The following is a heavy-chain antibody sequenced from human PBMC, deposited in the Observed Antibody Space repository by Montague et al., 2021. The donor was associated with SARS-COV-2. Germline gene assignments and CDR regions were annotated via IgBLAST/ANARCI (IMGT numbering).Heavy chain of an antibody. D-gene: IGHD2-15*01. CDR2: IYHSGST. CDR1: GYSISSGYY. V-gene: IGHV4-38-2*02. J-gene: IGHJ5*02. Sequence: SETLSLTCTVSGYSISSGYYWGWIRQPPGKGLEWIGSIYHSGSTYYNPSLKSPVTISVDTSKNQFSLKLSSVTAADTAVYYCARERRYCSGGSCYSGWFDPWGQGTLVTVSS. CDR3: ARERRYCSGGSCYSGWFDP.